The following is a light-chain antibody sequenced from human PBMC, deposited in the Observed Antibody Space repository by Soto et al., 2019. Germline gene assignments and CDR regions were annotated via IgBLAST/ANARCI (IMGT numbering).Light chain of an antibody. CDR3: QQSYSKIT. CDR1: QSISSY. Sequence: DIQMTQSPSSLSASVGDRVTITCLASQSISSYLNWYQPKPGKAPDLLIYAASNLQGGVPSRFSGSGSGTDFTLTISGVQPEDFATYFCQQSYSKITFGQGTRLEIK. CDR2: AAS. V-gene: IGKV1-39*01. J-gene: IGKJ5*01.